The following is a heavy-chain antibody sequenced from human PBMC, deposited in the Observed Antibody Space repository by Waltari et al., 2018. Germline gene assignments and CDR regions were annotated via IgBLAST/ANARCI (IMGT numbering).Heavy chain of an antibody. J-gene: IGHJ4*02. CDR1: GFRFNEYD. V-gene: IGHV3-33*01. D-gene: IGHD2-15*01. CDR2: VWYDGTDK. Sequence: QVQLMESGGDVVQPGSSLRLSCEGSGFRFNEYDMQWVRQAPGKGLEWVAGVWYDGTDKKYSDSVKGRFTVSRDNSKNTLYLHMDTLRGEDTAVYFCAREEVLSATFDHWGRGTLVTVAS. CDR3: AREEVLSATFDH.